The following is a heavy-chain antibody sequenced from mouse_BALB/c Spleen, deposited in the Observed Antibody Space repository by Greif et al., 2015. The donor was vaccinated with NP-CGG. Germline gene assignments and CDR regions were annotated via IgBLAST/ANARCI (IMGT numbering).Heavy chain of an antibody. J-gene: IGHJ1*01. Sequence: EVQRVESGGGLVKPGGSLKLSCAASGFTFSDYYMYWVRQTPEKRLEWVATISDGGSCTYYPDSVKGRFTISRDNAKNILYLQMSSLKSEDTAMYYCARDGNYWYFDVWGAGTTVTVSS. V-gene: IGHV5-4*02. CDR1: GFTFSDYY. CDR2: ISDGGSCT. CDR3: ARDGNYWYFDV. D-gene: IGHD2-1*01.